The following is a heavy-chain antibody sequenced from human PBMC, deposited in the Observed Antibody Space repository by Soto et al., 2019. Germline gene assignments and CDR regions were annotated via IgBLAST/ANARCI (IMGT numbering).Heavy chain of an antibody. D-gene: IGHD3-16*01. CDR1: RFKFSNYA. Sequence: VGSLRLSCAASRFKFSNYAMSWVRQAPWKGLEWVYLISATGGGTYYAVSVKGRFTISRDNSHNTLYLQVHSLTAEDTAGYYCAKDRRAGGNSAFYFDFWGQGAQVTVSS. CDR2: ISATGGGT. J-gene: IGHJ4*02. CDR3: AKDRRAGGNSAFYFDF. V-gene: IGHV3-23*01.